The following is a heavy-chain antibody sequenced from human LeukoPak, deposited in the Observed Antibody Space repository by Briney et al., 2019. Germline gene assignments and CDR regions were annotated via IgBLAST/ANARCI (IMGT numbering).Heavy chain of an antibody. CDR2: VNPHDSDT. J-gene: IGHJ4*02. D-gene: IGHD3-22*01. CDR1: GYSFTSYW. V-gene: IGHV5-51*01. Sequence: GESLKISCKASGYSFTSYWIGWVRQMPGKGLEWMGIVNPHDSDTRYSPSFQGQVTNSADKSISTAYLQWSSLEASDTAMYYCARHLDDSSGYYYRTMYYFDYWGQGTLVTVSS. CDR3: ARHLDDSSGYYYRTMYYFDY.